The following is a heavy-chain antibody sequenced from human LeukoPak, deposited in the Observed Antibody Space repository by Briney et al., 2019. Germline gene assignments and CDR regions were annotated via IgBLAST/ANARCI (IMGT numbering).Heavy chain of an antibody. CDR3: ARGRAVDI. CDR2: IKPDDSEI. Sequence: GGSLRLSCAASGFTFTNNWMTWVRQAPGKGLEWVANIKPDDSEIYYVGSVKGRFTISRDNAKNSVYLQMNSLRAEDTAVYYCARGRAVDIWGRGTMVTVSS. V-gene: IGHV3-7*04. CDR1: GFTFTNNW. J-gene: IGHJ3*02.